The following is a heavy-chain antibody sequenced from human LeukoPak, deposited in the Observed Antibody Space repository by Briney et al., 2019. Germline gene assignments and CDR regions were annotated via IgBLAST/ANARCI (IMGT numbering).Heavy chain of an antibody. CDR1: GFTFSSYG. Sequence: GGSLRLSCAASGFTFSSYGMHWVRQAPGKGLEWVAVISYDGSNKYYADSVKGRFTISRDNSKNTLYLQMNSLRAEDTAVYYCAKEMGGKRGIAVAGTLDYWGQGTLVTVSS. V-gene: IGHV3-30*18. CDR3: AKEMGGKRGIAVAGTLDY. CDR2: ISYDGSNK. J-gene: IGHJ4*02. D-gene: IGHD6-19*01.